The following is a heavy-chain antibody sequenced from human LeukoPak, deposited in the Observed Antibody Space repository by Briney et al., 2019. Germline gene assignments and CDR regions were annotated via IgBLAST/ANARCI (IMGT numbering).Heavy chain of an antibody. D-gene: IGHD4-17*01. J-gene: IGHJ4*02. CDR2: ISSSSSYI. CDR3: ARDPPGAVTPRFDY. CDR1: GFTFSSYS. Sequence: PGGSLRLSCAASGFTFSSYSMNWVRQAPGKGLEWVSSISSSSSYIYYADSVKGRLTISRDNAKNSLYLQMNSLRAEDTAVYYCARDPPGAVTPRFDYWGQGTLVTVSS. V-gene: IGHV3-21*01.